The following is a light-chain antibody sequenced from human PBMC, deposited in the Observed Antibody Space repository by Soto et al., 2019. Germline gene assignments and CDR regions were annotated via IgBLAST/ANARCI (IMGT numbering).Light chain of an antibody. CDR3: SSYTSSSPCVV. Sequence: QSVLTQPASVSGSPGQSITISCTGTSSDVGGYNYVSWYQHHPGKAPKLMIYEVSNRPSGVSNRFSGSKSGNTASLTISGLPAEDADDYYCSSYTSSSPCVVFGGGTKLTVL. CDR2: EVS. J-gene: IGLJ2*01. V-gene: IGLV2-14*01. CDR1: SSDVGGYNY.